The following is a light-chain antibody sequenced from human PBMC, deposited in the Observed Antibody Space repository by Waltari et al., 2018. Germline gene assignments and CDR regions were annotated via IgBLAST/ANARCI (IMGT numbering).Light chain of an antibody. CDR1: QSVGRS. V-gene: IGKV3-11*01. J-gene: IGKJ2*01. CDR2: DAS. CDR3: QQRSVWPPT. Sequence: EIVLTQSPATLSLSPGEGATLSCRVSQSVGRSLAWIQQKPGQAPRLVIYDASFRATGIPSRFSGSGSGTDFTLTISSLEAEEFAIYYCQQRSVWPPTFGRATKLESK.